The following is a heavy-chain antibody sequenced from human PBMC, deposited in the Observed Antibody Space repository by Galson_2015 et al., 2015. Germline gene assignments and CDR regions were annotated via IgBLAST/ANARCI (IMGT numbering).Heavy chain of an antibody. D-gene: IGHD2-2*02. CDR1: GGSFSGYY. J-gene: IGHJ4*02. CDR2: INHSGST. Sequence: ETLSLTCAVYGGSFSGYYWSWIRQPPGKGLEWIGEINHSGSTNYNPSLKSRVTISVDTSKNQFSLRLSSVTAADTAVYYCARGTKKYCSSTSCYRGNYFDYWGQGTLVTVSS. CDR3: ARGTKKYCSSTSCYRGNYFDY. V-gene: IGHV4-34*01.